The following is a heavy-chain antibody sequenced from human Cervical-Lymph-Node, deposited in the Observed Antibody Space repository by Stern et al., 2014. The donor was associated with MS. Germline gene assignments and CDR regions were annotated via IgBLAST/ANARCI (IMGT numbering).Heavy chain of an antibody. D-gene: IGHD1-26*01. Sequence: QVTLRESGPTLVKPTQTLTLTCTFSGFSFGSSGVGVGWTRQPPGKALEWLARIYWDDDKRYRPSLKSRLTITRDISKNQVVLTMTNMDPVDTATYYCALGTGTYSYFDYWGQGTLVTVSS. CDR2: IYWDDDK. CDR1: GFSFGSSGVG. CDR3: ALGTGTYSYFDY. V-gene: IGHV2-5*02. J-gene: IGHJ4*02.